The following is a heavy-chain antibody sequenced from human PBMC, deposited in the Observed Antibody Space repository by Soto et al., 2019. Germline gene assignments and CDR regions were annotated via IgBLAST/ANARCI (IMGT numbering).Heavy chain of an antibody. CDR2: IRTKTDGGTT. D-gene: IGHD2-15*01. V-gene: IGHV3-15*01. Sequence: VQLVESGGGLVKPGGSLRLSCAASGFTFSNAWMSWVRQAPGKGLEWVGRIRTKTDGGTTDHAAPVKGRFTISRDDSKNTLYLQMNSLKTEDTGVYYCTTEGYCSGGSCYYHYYYGMDVWGQGTTVTVSS. J-gene: IGHJ6*02. CDR1: GFTFSNAW. CDR3: TTEGYCSGGSCYYHYYYGMDV.